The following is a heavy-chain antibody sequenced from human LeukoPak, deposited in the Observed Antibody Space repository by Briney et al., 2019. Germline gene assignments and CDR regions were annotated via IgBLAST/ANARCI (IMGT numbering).Heavy chain of an antibody. CDR2: INGGSGNT. Sequence: GASVKVSCKAPGYSFTDYTFHWLRQAPGQRLYWVGWINGGSGNTKYSPEFQGRVTITRDTSASTAYMELSSLRSEDTAVYYCANPRYDSSGYYYVDWGQGTLVTVSS. D-gene: IGHD3-22*01. J-gene: IGHJ4*02. V-gene: IGHV1-3*01. CDR1: GYSFTDYT. CDR3: ANPRYDSSGYYYVD.